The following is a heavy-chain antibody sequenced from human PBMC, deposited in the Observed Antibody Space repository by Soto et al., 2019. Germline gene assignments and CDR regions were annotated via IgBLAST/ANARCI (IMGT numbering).Heavy chain of an antibody. CDR2: IYNSGST. Sequence: SETLSLTCTVSGGSISSGDYYWIWIRQPPGKGLEWIGSIYNSGSTNYNPSLKSRVTISVDTSKKQFSLKLSSVTAADTAVYYCARGYCSSTSCYEFDYWGQGTLVTVSS. CDR3: ARGYCSSTSCYEFDY. D-gene: IGHD2-2*01. V-gene: IGHV4-61*08. CDR1: GGSISSGDYY. J-gene: IGHJ4*02.